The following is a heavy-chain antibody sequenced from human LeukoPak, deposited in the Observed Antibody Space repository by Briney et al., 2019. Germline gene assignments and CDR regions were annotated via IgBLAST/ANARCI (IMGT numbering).Heavy chain of an antibody. J-gene: IGHJ4*02. CDR1: GYTFTSYA. CDR3: AREGWYSSGWPDY. D-gene: IGHD6-19*01. Sequence: ASVKVSCKASGYTFTSYAMHWVRQAPGQRLEWMGWINAGNGNTKYSQKLQGRVTIARDTSASTAYMELSSLRSEDTAVYYCAREGWYSSGWPDYWGQGTLVTVSS. V-gene: IGHV1-3*01. CDR2: INAGNGNT.